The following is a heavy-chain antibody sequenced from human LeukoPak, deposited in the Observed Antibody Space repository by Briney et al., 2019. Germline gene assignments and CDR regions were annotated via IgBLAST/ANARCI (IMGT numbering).Heavy chain of an antibody. CDR2: ISGSGGST. Sequence: GGSLRLSCAASGFTFSSYAMSWVHQAPGKGLEWVSAISGSGGSTYYADSVKGRFTISRDNSKNTLYLQMNSLRAEDTAVYYCARRSTEVRGVMPHYYYGMDVWGQGTTVTVSS. CDR1: GFTFSSYA. V-gene: IGHV3-23*01. J-gene: IGHJ6*02. CDR3: ARRSTEVRGVMPHYYYGMDV. D-gene: IGHD3-10*01.